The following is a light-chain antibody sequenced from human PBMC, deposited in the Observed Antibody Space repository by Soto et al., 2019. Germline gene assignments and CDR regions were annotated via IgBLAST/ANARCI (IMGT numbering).Light chain of an antibody. CDR1: SSDVGGYNY. Sequence: QSVLTQPRSVSGSPGQSVTISCIGTSSDVGGYNYVSWYQQHPGKAPKLMIYDVSERPSGVPDRFSGSKSGNTASLTISGLQAEDEADYYCCSYAGTYWVFGGGTKVTVL. CDR2: DVS. CDR3: CSYAGTYWV. J-gene: IGLJ3*02. V-gene: IGLV2-11*01.